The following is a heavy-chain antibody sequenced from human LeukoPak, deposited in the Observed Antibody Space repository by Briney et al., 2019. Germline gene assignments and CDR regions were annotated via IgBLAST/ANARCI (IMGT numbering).Heavy chain of an antibody. CDR3: AKVTVVVVAATPSDY. CDR1: GLTFSSYG. V-gene: IGHV3-30*02. Sequence: PGGSLRLSCAASGLTFSSYGMHWVRQAQGKGLEWVAFIRYDGSNKYYADSVKGRFTISRDNSKNTLYLQMNSLRAEDTAVYYCAKVTVVVVAATPSDYWGQGTLVTVSS. D-gene: IGHD2-15*01. J-gene: IGHJ4*02. CDR2: IRYDGSNK.